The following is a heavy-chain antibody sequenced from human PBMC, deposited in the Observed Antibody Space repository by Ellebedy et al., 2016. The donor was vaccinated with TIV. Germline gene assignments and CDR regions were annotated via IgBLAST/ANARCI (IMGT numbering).Heavy chain of an antibody. CDR1: GYNFLNYG. J-gene: IGHJ5*02. CDR3: AAVRIQIWFPNWFDP. CDR2: IIPIFGTA. V-gene: IGHV1-69*13. Sequence: ASVKVSCKASGYNFLNYGISWVRQAPGQGLEWMGGIIPIFGTATYAQKFQGRVTITADESTSTAYMELSSLTSEDTAVYYCAAVRIQIWFPNWFDPWGRGTLVTVSS. D-gene: IGHD5-18*01.